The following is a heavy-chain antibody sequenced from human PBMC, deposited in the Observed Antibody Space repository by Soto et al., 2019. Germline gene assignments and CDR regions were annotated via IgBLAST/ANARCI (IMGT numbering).Heavy chain of an antibody. CDR2: ISGYSGNT. J-gene: IGHJ4*02. D-gene: IGHD6-6*01. CDR1: GYAFTSYG. V-gene: IGHV1-18*01. CDR3: AREGQLGY. Sequence: QVQLVQSGDEVKKPGASVKVSCKASGYAFTSYGFSWVRQAPGQWLEWMGWISGYSGNTNYAQKFQGRVTMTTDTSTSTGYMEVRRLTYDDTAIYYCAREGQLGYWGQGTLVTVSS.